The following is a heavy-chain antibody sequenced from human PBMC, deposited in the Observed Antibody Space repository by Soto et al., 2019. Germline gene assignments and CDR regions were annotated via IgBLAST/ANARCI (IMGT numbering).Heavy chain of an antibody. Sequence: EVQLVESGGGLVKPGGSLRLSCAASGFTFSSYSMNWVRQAPGKGLEWVSSISSSSSYIYYADSVKGRFTISRDNAKNSLSLQMNSLRAEDTAVYYCTRDAYYYGSGSQSQWYYYGMDVWGQGTTVTVSS. V-gene: IGHV3-21*01. J-gene: IGHJ6*02. CDR3: TRDAYYYGSGSQSQWYYYGMDV. CDR2: ISSSSSYI. CDR1: GFTFSSYS. D-gene: IGHD3-10*01.